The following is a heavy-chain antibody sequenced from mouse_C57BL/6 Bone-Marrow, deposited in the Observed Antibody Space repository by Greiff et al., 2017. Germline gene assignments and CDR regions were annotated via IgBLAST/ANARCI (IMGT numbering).Heavy chain of an antibody. CDR1: GYTFTDDE. Sequence: VQLQESGAELVRPGASVTLSCKASGYTFTDDEMHWVKQTPVHGLEWIGAIDPETGGTAYNQKFKGKAILTADKSSSTAYMELRSLTSKDSAVYSCTEYGSSFDYWGQGTTLTVSS. V-gene: IGHV1-15*01. CDR3: TEYGSSFDY. J-gene: IGHJ2*01. D-gene: IGHD1-1*01. CDR2: IDPETGGT.